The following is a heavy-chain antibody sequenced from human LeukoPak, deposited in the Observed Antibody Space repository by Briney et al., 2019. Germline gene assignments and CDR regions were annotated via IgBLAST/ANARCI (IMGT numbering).Heavy chain of an antibody. V-gene: IGHV3-23*01. CDR1: AITFRSYA. D-gene: IGHD3-3*01. CDR2: ISGSGDST. CDR3: AKGDAEWGERYFDY. J-gene: IGHJ4*02. Sequence: GGSMRLSCAASAITFRSYAMSWVRQAPGKGLGWVSAISGSGDSTSYADSVKGRFTISRDNSKNTLYLQMNSLRAEDTAVYYCAKGDAEWGERYFDYWGQGIVVTVSS.